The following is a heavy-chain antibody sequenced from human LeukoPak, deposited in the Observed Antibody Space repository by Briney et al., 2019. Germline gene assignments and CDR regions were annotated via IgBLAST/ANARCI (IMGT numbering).Heavy chain of an antibody. CDR2: IIPIFGTA. V-gene: IGHV1-69*13. J-gene: IGHJ3*02. CDR3: ASSSGEWELLTAFDI. Sequence: GASVKVSCKASGGTFSSYAISWVRQAPGQGLEWMGGIIPIFGTANYAQKFQGRVAITADESTSTAYMELSSLRSEDTAVYYCASSSGEWELLTAFDIWGQGTMVTVSS. D-gene: IGHD1-26*01. CDR1: GGTFSSYA.